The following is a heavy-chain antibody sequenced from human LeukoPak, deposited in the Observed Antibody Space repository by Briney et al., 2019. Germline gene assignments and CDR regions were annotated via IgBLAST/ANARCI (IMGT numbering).Heavy chain of an antibody. CDR3: AKDGAKQLWSPLDY. CDR2: ISYDGSNK. J-gene: IGHJ4*02. Sequence: PGGSLRLSCAASGFTFSSYGMHWVRQAPGKGLEWVAVISYDGSNKYYADSVKGRFTISRDNSKNTLYLQMTSLRAEDTAVYYCAKDGAKQLWSPLDYWGQGTLVTVSS. CDR1: GFTFSSYG. V-gene: IGHV3-30*18. D-gene: IGHD6-6*01.